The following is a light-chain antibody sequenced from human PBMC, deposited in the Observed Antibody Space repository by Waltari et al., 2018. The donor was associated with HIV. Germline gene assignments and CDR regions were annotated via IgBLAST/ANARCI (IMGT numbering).Light chain of an antibody. CDR2: DVT. CDR1: INAVGGIIY. Sequence: QPALTQLASCSGPPGRSIPIPSPGTINAVGGIIYAPWYQQHPGKAPKLMIYDVTTRPSGVSDRFSGSKSGNTASLTISGLQAEDEADYYCSSYTKTLYVIFGGGTKLTVL. V-gene: IGLV2-14*03. CDR3: SSYTKTLYVI. J-gene: IGLJ2*01.